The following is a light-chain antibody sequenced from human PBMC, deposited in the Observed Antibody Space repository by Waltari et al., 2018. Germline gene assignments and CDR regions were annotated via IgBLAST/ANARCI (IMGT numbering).Light chain of an antibody. J-gene: IGLJ2*01. CDR1: SSHIGRNT. CDR2: AND. Sequence: QSVLTQPPSASGTPGQRVTIPCSGGSSHIGRNTVTGYQQLQRTAPKLLICANDQRPQGVPDRFSGSKSGSSAFLAISGLQSADEASYYCASWDDSLDGVIFGGGTKLTVL. CDR3: ASWDDSLDGVI. V-gene: IGLV1-44*01.